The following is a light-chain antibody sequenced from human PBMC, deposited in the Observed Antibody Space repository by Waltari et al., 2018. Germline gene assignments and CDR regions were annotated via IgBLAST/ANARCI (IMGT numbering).Light chain of an antibody. CDR2: DNN. V-gene: IGLV1-51*01. J-gene: IGLJ1*01. CDR1: TSNIGNNY. Sequence: QSVLTQPPSVSAAPGQKVTISCSGSTSNIGNNYVSWYRQLPGTAPKLLIYDNNKRPPGIPDRFSGSKSGTSATLGITGLQTGDEADYYCGSWDSSLSAHYVFGTGTKVTVL. CDR3: GSWDSSLSAHYV.